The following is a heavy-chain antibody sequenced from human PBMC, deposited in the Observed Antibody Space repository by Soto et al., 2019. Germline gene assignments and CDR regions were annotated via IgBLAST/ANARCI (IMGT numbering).Heavy chain of an antibody. CDR1: GGTFSSYA. D-gene: IGHD2-2*01. Sequence: QVQLVQSGAEVKKPGSSVKVSCKASGGTFSSYAISWVRQAPGQGLEWMGGIIPIFGTANYAQKFQGRVTITADESTSTAYMELSSLRTEDTAVYYCARDQGYCSSTSCYYYYYYGMAVWGQGTTVTVSS. V-gene: IGHV1-69*01. CDR3: ARDQGYCSSTSCYYYYYYGMAV. J-gene: IGHJ6*02. CDR2: IIPIFGTA.